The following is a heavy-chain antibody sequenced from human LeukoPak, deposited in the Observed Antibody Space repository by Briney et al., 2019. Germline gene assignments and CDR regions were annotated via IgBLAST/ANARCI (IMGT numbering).Heavy chain of an antibody. D-gene: IGHD3-3*01. CDR1: GYSISSGYY. Sequence: PSETLSLTCTVSGYSISSGYYWGWIRQPPGKGLEWIGSIYHGGSTYYNPSLKSRVTISVDTSKNQFSLKLSSVTAADTAVYYCARFTSLYYDFWSGYPNYWGQGTLVTVSS. CDR3: ARFTSLYYDFWSGYPNY. V-gene: IGHV4-38-2*02. CDR2: IYHGGST. J-gene: IGHJ4*02.